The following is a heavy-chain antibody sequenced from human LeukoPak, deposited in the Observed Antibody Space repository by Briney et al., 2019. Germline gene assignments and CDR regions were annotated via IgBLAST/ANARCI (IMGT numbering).Heavy chain of an antibody. CDR1: GDSINDYY. CDR2: IYYSGRT. CDR3: SRRRAGVGSNGHYNWFDP. D-gene: IGHD6-13*01. J-gene: IGHJ5*02. Sequence: SETLSLTCTVSGDSINDYYWGWIRQPPGKGLEWIGYIYYSGRTKYNPSLQSRVTISVDTSKNQFSLKLSSVTAADTAVYYCSRRRAGVGSNGHYNWFDPWGQGTLVTVSS. V-gene: IGHV4-59*08.